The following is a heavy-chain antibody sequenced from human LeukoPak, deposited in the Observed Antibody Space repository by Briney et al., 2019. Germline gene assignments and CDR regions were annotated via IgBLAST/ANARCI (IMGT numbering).Heavy chain of an antibody. Sequence: GGSLRLSCAASGFTFSSYYMSWVRQAPGKGLEWVANIKQDGNEKYYVDSVNGRFTISRDNAKNSLFLQMNTLRVEDTAVYYCARDLFPLVTNFGVLSYFDHWGQGTLVTVSS. J-gene: IGHJ4*02. D-gene: IGHD3-3*01. CDR2: IKQDGNEK. V-gene: IGHV3-7*01. CDR3: ARDLFPLVTNFGVLSYFDH. CDR1: GFTFSSYY.